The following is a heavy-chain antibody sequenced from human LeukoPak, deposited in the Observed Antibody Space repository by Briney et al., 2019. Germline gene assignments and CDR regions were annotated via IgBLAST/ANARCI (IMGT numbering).Heavy chain of an antibody. CDR3: AKSLPAARYYFDS. CDR1: GFTFSRNA. D-gene: IGHD6-6*01. V-gene: IGHV3-30*18. Sequence: PGTSLRLSCAASGFTFSRNAMHWVRQAPGKGLEWEALISYDGSSESYADSVKGRFTISRDNSKNTLYLQMNSLRAEDTAVYYCAKSLPAARYYFDSWGQGTLVTVSS. CDR2: ISYDGSSE. J-gene: IGHJ4*02.